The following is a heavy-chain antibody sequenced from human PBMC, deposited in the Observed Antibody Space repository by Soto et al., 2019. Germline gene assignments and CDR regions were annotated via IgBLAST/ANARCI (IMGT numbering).Heavy chain of an antibody. V-gene: IGHV4-59*01. D-gene: IGHD4-17*01. CDR1: GVSISTYY. CDR3: ARVGGYYGDYPNFDY. CDR2: IYYSGST. J-gene: IGHJ4*02. Sequence: SETLSLTCTVSGVSISTYYWSWIRQPPGKGLEWIGYIYYSGSTNYNPSLKSRVTISVATSKKQLFLRLSSVTAADTAVYYCARVGGYYGDYPNFDYWGQGTLVTVSS.